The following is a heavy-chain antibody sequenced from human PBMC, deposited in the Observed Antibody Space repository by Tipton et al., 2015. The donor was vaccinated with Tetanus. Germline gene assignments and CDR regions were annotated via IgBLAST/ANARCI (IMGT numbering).Heavy chain of an antibody. V-gene: IGHV1-8*02. Sequence: QSGAEVKKPGASVKVSCKASGYTFTSYGLNWVRKAAGRGFEWMGWLNPKSGSAAYAPRFQGRVTMTTNTSITTAFMEVASLTYEDTAVYYCASGSSIRHGLDVWGHGTSVPVSS. CDR1: GYTFTSYG. CDR2: LNPKSGSA. D-gene: IGHD2-2*01. J-gene: IGHJ6*02. CDR3: ASGSSIRHGLDV.